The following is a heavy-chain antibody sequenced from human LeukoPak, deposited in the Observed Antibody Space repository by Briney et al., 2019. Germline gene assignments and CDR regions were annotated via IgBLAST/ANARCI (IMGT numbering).Heavy chain of an antibody. CDR3: ARDKTGDYGDLNWFDP. D-gene: IGHD4-17*01. Sequence: SETLSLTCTVSGGYISSYYWSWMRQPVGKGLEWIGRIYTSGSTKYNPSLKSRVTMSVDTSKNQFSLKLSSVTAADTAVYYCARDKTGDYGDLNWFDPWGQGTLVTVSS. V-gene: IGHV4-4*07. CDR2: IYTSGST. J-gene: IGHJ5*02. CDR1: GGYISSYY.